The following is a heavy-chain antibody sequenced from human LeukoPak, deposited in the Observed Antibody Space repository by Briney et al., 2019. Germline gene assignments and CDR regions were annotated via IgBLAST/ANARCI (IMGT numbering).Heavy chain of an antibody. D-gene: IGHD3-10*01. CDR1: GFTFSSYS. J-gene: IGHJ4*02. CDR3: AREFSGSTHFDY. CDR2: ISSSSSYI. V-gene: IGHV3-21*01. Sequence: GGSLRLSCAASGFTFSSYSMNWVRQAPGKGLEWVSSISSSSSYIYYADSVKGRFTISRDNSKNTLYLQMNSLGAEDTAVYYCAREFSGSTHFDYWGQGTLVTVSS.